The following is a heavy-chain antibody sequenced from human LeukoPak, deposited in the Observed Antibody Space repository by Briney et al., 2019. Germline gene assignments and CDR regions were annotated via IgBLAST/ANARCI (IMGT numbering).Heavy chain of an antibody. D-gene: IGHD4-23*01. CDR2: IYSGGST. CDR1: GFNVSSKY. CDR3: ARRAGGYSHPYDY. Sequence: GGSLRLSCTASGFNVSSKYMNWVRQAPGKGLEWVAVIYSGGSTHYADSVKGRFTISRDNSKNTLYLQMNSLRAEDTAVYYCARRAGGYSHPYDYWGQGILVTVSS. J-gene: IGHJ4*02. V-gene: IGHV3-53*01.